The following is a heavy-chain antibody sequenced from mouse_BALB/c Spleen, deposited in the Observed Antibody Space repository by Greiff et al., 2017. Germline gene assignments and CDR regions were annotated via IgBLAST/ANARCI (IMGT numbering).Heavy chain of an antibody. Sequence: EVQRVESGGGLVKPGGSLKLSCAASGFTFSSYAMSWVRQTPENRLEWVASISSGGSTYYPDSVKGRFTISRDNARNILYLQMSSLRSEDTAMYYCATTATFPWFAYWGQGTLVTVSA. J-gene: IGHJ3*01. V-gene: IGHV5-6-5*01. CDR2: ISSGGST. CDR1: GFTFSSYA. D-gene: IGHD1-2*01. CDR3: ATTATFPWFAY.